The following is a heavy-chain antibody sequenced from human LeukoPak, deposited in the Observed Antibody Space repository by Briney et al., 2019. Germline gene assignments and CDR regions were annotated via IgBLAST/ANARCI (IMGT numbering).Heavy chain of an antibody. D-gene: IGHD6-6*01. CDR1: GGSVSGYY. CDR3: ARDREYSSSGLVWFDP. CDR2: IYYSGST. J-gene: IGHJ5*02. Sequence: SETLSLTCTVSGGSVSGYYWSWIRQPPGKGLEWLGYIYYSGSTNYNPSLKSRVTISVDTSENQFSLKLTSVTAADTAVYYCARDREYSSSGLVWFDPWGHGILVTVSS. V-gene: IGHV4-59*02.